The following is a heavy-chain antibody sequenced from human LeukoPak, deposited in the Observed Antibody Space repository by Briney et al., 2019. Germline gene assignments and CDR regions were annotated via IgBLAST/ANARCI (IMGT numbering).Heavy chain of an antibody. Sequence: SETLSLTCAVYGGSFSGYYWSWIRQPPGKGLEWIGEINHSGSTYYNPSLKSRVTISVDTSKNQFSLKLSSVTAADTAVYYCARHQEAEDWGQGTLVTVSS. CDR1: GGSFSGYY. J-gene: IGHJ4*02. V-gene: IGHV4-34*01. CDR2: INHSGST. CDR3: ARHQEAED.